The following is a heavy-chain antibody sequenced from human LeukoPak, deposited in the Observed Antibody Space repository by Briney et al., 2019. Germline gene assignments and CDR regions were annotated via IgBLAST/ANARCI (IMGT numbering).Heavy chain of an antibody. D-gene: IGHD6-6*01. CDR2: IIPIFGTA. CDR3: AREVIGIAARLYP. CDR1: GGTFSSYA. V-gene: IGHV1-69*13. Sequence: PGASVKVSCKASGGTFSSYAISWVRQAPGQGLEWMGGIIPIFGTANYAQKFQGRVTITADESTSTAYMELSSLRSEDTAVYYCAREVIGIAARLYPWGQGTLVTVSS. J-gene: IGHJ5*02.